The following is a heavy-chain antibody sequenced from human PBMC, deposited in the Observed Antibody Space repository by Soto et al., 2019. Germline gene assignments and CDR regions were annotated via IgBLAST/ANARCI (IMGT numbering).Heavy chain of an antibody. V-gene: IGHV1-8*01. J-gene: IGHJ3*02. CDR3: ARGPRESSDAFDI. Sequence: ASVKVSCKASGYTFTSYDINWVRQATGQGLGWMGWMNPNSGNTGYAQKFQGRVTMTRNTSIRTAYMEVSSLRSEDTAVYYCARGPRESSDAFDIWGQGTMVTVS. D-gene: IGHD1-26*01. CDR2: MNPNSGNT. CDR1: GYTFTSYD.